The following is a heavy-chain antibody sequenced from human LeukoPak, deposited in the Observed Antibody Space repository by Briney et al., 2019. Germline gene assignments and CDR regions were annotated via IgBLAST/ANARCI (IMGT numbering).Heavy chain of an antibody. V-gene: IGHV3-23*01. D-gene: IGHD6-19*01. J-gene: IGHJ4*02. CDR1: GFTFSSYA. CDR3: AKLLAVTNSYSFNY. CDR2: ISGSGSGGST. Sequence: GGSLRLSCAASGFTFSSYAMSWVRQAPGKGLEWVSTISGSGSGGSTYYADSVEGRFTISRDNSKDTLYLQMNSLRAEDTAVYYCAKLLAVTNSYSFNYWGQGTLVTVSS.